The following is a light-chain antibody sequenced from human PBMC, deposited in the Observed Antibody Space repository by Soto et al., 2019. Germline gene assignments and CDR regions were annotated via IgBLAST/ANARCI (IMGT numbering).Light chain of an antibody. Sequence: QSVLTQPASVSGSPGQSITISCTGTSSDVGGYNYVSWYQQHPGKAPKLMIYDVSNRPSGVSNRFSGSKSGNTASLTISGLQAEDDADYYCSSYTSSSTNWVFGGGTQLTVL. CDR2: DVS. CDR1: SSDVGGYNY. J-gene: IGLJ3*02. V-gene: IGLV2-14*01. CDR3: SSYTSSSTNWV.